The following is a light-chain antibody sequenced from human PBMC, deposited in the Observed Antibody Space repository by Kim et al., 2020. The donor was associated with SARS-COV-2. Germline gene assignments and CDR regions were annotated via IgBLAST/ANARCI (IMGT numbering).Light chain of an antibody. CDR2: DAS. CDR1: ETVGRY. CDR3: QQRTNWPPALT. V-gene: IGKV3-11*01. Sequence: SPGERATLSCRASETVGRYLAWYQQKPGQAPRLLIYDASLRATGIPARFRGSGSETDFTLTISSLEPEDFAVYYCQQRTNWPPALTFGGGTKVEI. J-gene: IGKJ4*01.